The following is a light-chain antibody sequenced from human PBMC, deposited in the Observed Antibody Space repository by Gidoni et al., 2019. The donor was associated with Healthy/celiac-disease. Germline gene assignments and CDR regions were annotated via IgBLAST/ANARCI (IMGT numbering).Light chain of an antibody. CDR1: SSDVGGYNY. V-gene: IGLV2-14*03. CDR2: DVR. J-gene: IGLJ2*01. CDR3: SSYTSSSTPRV. Sequence: QSALTPPPSASGSPGQSITISCTGTSSDVGGYNYVAWYQQHPGKAPKLMIYDVRNRPSGVSNRFSGSKSGNTASLTISGRQAEDEADYYCSSYTSSSTPRVFGGGTKLTVL.